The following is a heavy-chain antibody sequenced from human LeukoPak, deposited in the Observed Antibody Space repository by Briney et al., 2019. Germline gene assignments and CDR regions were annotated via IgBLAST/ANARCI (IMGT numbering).Heavy chain of an antibody. V-gene: IGHV3-7*01. CDR1: GFTFSSYW. D-gene: IGHD6-13*01. J-gene: IGHJ4*02. Sequence: PGGSLRLSCAASGFTFSSYWMIWVRQAPGKGLEWVANMKYDGSEKDYVDSVKGRFTISRDNAENSLYLHMDSLRAEDTAVYYCARDIAPAGLFFDYWGRGTLVTVSS. CDR2: MKYDGSEK. CDR3: ARDIAPAGLFFDY.